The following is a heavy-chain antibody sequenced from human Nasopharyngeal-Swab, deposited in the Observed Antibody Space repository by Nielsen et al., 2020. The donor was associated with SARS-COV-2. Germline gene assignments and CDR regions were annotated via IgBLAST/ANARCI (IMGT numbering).Heavy chain of an antibody. D-gene: IGHD2-15*01. CDR1: GGSISSYY. CDR3: ARDRPTRGKAYNWFDP. J-gene: IGHJ5*02. Sequence: SETLSLTCTVSGGSISSYYWSWIRQPPGKGLEWIGYIYYSGSTYYNPSLKSRVTISVDTSKNQFSLKLSSVTAADTAVYYCARDRPTRGKAYNWFDPWGQGTLVTVSS. V-gene: IGHV4-59*12. CDR2: IYYSGST.